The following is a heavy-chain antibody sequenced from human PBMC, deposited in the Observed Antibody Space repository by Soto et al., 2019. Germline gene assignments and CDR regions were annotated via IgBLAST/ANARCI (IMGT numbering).Heavy chain of an antibody. Sequence: GGSLRLSCAASGFTLSGYAMDWVRQAPGKGLEYVSGISSNGVGTYYANSVQGRFTISRDNSKNTVYLQMCSLRPEDMAVYYCARRARPDFYYMDVWGKGTTVTVSS. V-gene: IGHV3-64*01. CDR2: ISSNGVGT. D-gene: IGHD6-6*01. J-gene: IGHJ6*03. CDR3: ARRARPDFYYMDV. CDR1: GFTLSGYA.